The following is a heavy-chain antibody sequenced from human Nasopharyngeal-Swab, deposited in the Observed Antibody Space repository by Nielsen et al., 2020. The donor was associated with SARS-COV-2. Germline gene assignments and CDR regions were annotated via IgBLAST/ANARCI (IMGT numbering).Heavy chain of an antibody. V-gene: IGHV3-9*01. CDR2: ISWNSGYI. J-gene: IGHJ4*02. CDR1: GLNFHAYA. CDR3: AKDERYYGSGAHISGFDY. D-gene: IGHD3-10*01. Sequence: SLKISCAASGLNFHAYAIHWVRQAPGKGLEWVSGISWNSGYIGYADSVKGRFTISRDNGKNSLYLQMNSLRAEDTAFYYCAKDERYYGSGAHISGFDYWGLGTLVTVSS.